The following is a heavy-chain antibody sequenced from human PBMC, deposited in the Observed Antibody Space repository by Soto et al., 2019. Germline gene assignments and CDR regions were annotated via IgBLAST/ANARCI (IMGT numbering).Heavy chain of an antibody. V-gene: IGHV5-10-1*01. Sequence: GESLKISCKGSGYSFKNYCISRVRQMPGKGLEWMGRIDPSDSYTNYSPSFQGHVTISADKSISTAYLQWSSLKASDTAMYYCARQESSAWYSPVYWGQGTVVTGSS. D-gene: IGHD6-19*01. J-gene: IGHJ4*02. CDR1: GYSFKNYC. CDR3: ARQESSAWYSPVY. CDR2: IDPSDSYT.